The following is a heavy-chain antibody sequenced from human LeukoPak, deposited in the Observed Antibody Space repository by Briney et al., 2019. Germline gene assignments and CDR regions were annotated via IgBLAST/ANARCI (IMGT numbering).Heavy chain of an antibody. CDR2: SSYI. CDR3: ASLGGSGWSVGGYYYGMDV. V-gene: IGHV3-21*01. Sequence: SSYIYYADSVKGRFTISRDNAKNSLYLQMNSLRAEDTAVYYCASLGGSGWSVGGYYYGMDVWGQGTTVTVSS. J-gene: IGHJ6*02. D-gene: IGHD6-19*01.